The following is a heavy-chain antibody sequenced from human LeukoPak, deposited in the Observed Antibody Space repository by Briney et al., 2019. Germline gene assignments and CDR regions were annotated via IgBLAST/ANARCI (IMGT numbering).Heavy chain of an antibody. Sequence: PVGSLRLSRAASGFTFSSDAMSSVRQAPGKGLECVSAISGSGGSTYSADSVKGRFTISKDNSKYTLYLQMNSLRAEDTAVYYCAKGTNYYGSGSYDNDAFDIWGQGTMVTVSS. CDR1: GFTFSSDA. V-gene: IGHV3-23*01. D-gene: IGHD3-10*01. CDR2: ISGSGGST. J-gene: IGHJ3*02. CDR3: AKGTNYYGSGSYDNDAFDI.